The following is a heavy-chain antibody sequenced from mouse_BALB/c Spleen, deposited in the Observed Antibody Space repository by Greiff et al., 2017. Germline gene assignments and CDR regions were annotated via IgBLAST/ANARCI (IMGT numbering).Heavy chain of an antibody. Sequence: EVKVEESGPGLVKPSQSLSLTCTVTGYSITSDYAWNWIRQFPGNKLEWMGYISYSGSTSYNPSLKSRISITRDTSKNQFFLQLNSVTTEDTAIYYCARLYYDYDGYAMDYWGQGTSVTVSS. V-gene: IGHV3-2*02. CDR3: ARLYYDYDGYAMDY. CDR2: ISYSGST. J-gene: IGHJ4*01. CDR1: GYSITSDYA. D-gene: IGHD2-4*01.